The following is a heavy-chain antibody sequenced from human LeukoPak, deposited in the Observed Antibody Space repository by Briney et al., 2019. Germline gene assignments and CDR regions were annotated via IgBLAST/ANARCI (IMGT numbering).Heavy chain of an antibody. CDR1: GYTFTSYY. D-gene: IGHD6-13*01. CDR3: ATSVGIAAAGDYYYGMDV. V-gene: IGHV1-46*01. Sequence: ASVTVSCKASGYTFTSYYMHWVRQAPGQGLEWMGIINPSGGSTSYAQKFQGRVTMTRDTSTSTVYMELSSLRSEDTAVSYCATSVGIAAAGDYYYGMDVWGQGTTVTVSS. CDR2: INPSGGST. J-gene: IGHJ6*02.